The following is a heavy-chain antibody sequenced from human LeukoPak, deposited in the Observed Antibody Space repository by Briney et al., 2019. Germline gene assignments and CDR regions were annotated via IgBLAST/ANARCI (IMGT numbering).Heavy chain of an antibody. CDR1: GYTFTGYY. V-gene: IGHV1-2*02. CDR2: INPNSGGT. CDR3: ARGITIFGVVIIGWFDP. D-gene: IGHD3-3*01. J-gene: IGHJ5*02. Sequence: ASVKVSCKASGYTFTGYYMHWVRQAPGQGLEWMGWINPNSGGTNYAQKFQGRVTMTRDTSISTAYMELSRLRSDDTAVYYRARGITIFGVVIIGWFDPWGQGTLVTVSS.